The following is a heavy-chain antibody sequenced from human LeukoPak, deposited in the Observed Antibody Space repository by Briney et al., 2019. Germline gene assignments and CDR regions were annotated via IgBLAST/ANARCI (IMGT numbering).Heavy chain of an antibody. CDR2: INHNGRA. J-gene: IGHJ6*02. V-gene: IGHV4-34*01. CDR1: GGSFSGYY. CDR3: ARDTQIFSAIKNFHYYGMDV. Sequence: AETLSLTCAVSGGSFSGYYWTWIRQPPGKGLEWIGEINHNGRANYNPSLKSRVIMSVDTSKNQFSLKLSSVTAADTGVYYCARDTQIFSAIKNFHYYGMDVWGQGTTVTVSS.